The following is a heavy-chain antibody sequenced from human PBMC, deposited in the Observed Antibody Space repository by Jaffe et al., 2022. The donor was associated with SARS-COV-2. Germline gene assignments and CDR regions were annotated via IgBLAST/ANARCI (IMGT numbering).Heavy chain of an antibody. Sequence: EVQLVESGGGLVQPGGSLRLSCAASGFTFSSYWMHWVRQAPGKGLVWVSRINSDGSGTSHADSVKGRFTISRDNAKSTLYLQMNSLRAEDTAVYYCAAGSGTRGDYWGQGTLVTVSS. V-gene: IGHV3-74*01. CDR3: AAGSGTRGDY. CDR2: INSDGSGT. J-gene: IGHJ4*02. D-gene: IGHD3-10*01. CDR1: GFTFSSYW.